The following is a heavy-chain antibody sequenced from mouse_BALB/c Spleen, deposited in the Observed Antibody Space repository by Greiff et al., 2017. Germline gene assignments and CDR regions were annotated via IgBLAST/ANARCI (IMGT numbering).Heavy chain of an antibody. CDR2: ISCYNGAT. Sequence: LVKTGASVKISCKASGYSFTGYYMYWVQQSHGKSLAWIAYISCYNGATSYNQKFKGQATFTVDTSSSTAYMQFNNLTSEDSAVYYCARSGGDYDGEDYFDDWGEGTTLTVSS. J-gene: IGHJ2*01. CDR3: ARSGGDYDGEDYFDD. V-gene: IGHV1S34*01. CDR1: GYSFTGYY. D-gene: IGHD2-4*01.